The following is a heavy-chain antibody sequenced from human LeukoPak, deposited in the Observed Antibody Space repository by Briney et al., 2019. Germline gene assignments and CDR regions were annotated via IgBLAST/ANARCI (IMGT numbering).Heavy chain of an antibody. CDR3: AKAWSGTVGFDI. CDR1: GFTFSSYA. V-gene: IGHV3-30*18. Sequence: GGSLRLSCAASGFTFSSYAMSWVRQPPGKGRDWLAVISYDGSNKYYADSVKGRFTISRDNSKNTLYLQMNSLRAGDTAVYYCAKAWSGTVGFDIWGQGTVVTVSS. CDR2: ISYDGSNK. J-gene: IGHJ3*02. D-gene: IGHD3/OR15-3a*01.